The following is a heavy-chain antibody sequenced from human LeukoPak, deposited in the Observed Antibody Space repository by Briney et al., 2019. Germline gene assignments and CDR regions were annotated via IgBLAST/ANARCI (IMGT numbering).Heavy chain of an antibody. D-gene: IGHD3-16*01. CDR3: AKVTVCYGCYFDY. V-gene: IGHV3-23*01. CDR1: GYTFSSHG. CDR2: INGAGDNT. J-gene: IGHJ4*02. Sequence: PGGSLRLSCAASGYTFSSHGMTWVRQAPGKGLEWVPTINGAGDNTNYAETVKGRFTISRDNSKNTVYLQMNSLRAEDTAIYYCAKVTVCYGCYFDYWGQGTLVTVSS.